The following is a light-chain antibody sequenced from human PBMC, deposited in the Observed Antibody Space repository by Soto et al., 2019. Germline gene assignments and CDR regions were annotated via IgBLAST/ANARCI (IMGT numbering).Light chain of an antibody. CDR2: EVT. J-gene: IGLJ2*01. CDR3: SSFASNRDVV. V-gene: IGLV2-14*01. CDR1: SSDVGAYNY. Sequence: QSVLTQPASVSGSPGQSITIACTGTSSDVGAYNYVSWYQQHPGKAPKLIIYEVTYRPSGVPNRFSGSKSGNTASLTISGLQAEDEADYNCSSFASNRDVVFGGGTKLTVL.